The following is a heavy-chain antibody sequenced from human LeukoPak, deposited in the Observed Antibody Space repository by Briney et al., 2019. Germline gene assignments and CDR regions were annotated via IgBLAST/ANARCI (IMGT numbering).Heavy chain of an antibody. CDR3: AKEYCSNSVCHSLDY. CDR1: GFTFSSYG. V-gene: IGHV3-30*02. CDR2: IWYDGSNK. D-gene: IGHD2-8*01. Sequence: GGSLRLSCAASGFTFSSYGMHWVRQAPGKGLEWVAVIWYDGSNKYYADSVKGRFTISRDNSKNTLYLQMNSLRAEDTAVYYCAKEYCSNSVCHSLDYWGQGTLVTVSS. J-gene: IGHJ4*02.